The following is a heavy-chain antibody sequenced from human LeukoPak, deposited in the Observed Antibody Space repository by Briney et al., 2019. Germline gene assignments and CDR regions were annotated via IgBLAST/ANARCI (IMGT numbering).Heavy chain of an antibody. CDR3: ARDSNYYDSSGPKRNWFDP. CDR1: GYTFTSYG. CDR2: ISAYNGNT. J-gene: IGHJ5*02. V-gene: IGHV1-18*01. Sequence: ASVKVSCKASGYTFTSYGISWVRQALGQGLEWMGWISAYNGNTNYAQKLQGRVTMTTDTSTSTAYMELRSLRSDDTAVYYCARDSNYYDSSGPKRNWFDPWGQGTLVTVSS. D-gene: IGHD3-22*01.